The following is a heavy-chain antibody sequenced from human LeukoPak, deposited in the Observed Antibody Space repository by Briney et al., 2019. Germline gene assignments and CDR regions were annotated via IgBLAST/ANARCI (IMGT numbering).Heavy chain of an antibody. Sequence: GASVKVSCKASGYTFTGYYMHWVRQAPGQGLEWMGWINPNSGGTNYAQKFQGWVTMTRDTSISTAYMELSSLRSEDTAVYYCARAQEYSSSSGFDYWGQGTLVTVSS. CDR3: ARAQEYSSSSGFDY. V-gene: IGHV1-2*04. J-gene: IGHJ4*02. CDR2: INPNSGGT. D-gene: IGHD6-6*01. CDR1: GYTFTGYY.